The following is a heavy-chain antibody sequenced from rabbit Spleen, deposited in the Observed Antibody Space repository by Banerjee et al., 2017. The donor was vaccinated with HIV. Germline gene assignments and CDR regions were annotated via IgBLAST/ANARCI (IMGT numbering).Heavy chain of an antibody. CDR3: GREDSSGWGLLDL. D-gene: IGHD4-1*01. J-gene: IGHJ4*01. CDR2: IGLGSGAT. V-gene: IGHV1S40*01. CDR1: GFSFSGGYY. Sequence: QSLEESGGDLVKPGASLTLTCTASGFSFSGGYYMCWVRQAPGKGLEWIACIGLGSGATYYASWAKARFTISKTSSTTVTLQLNSLTAADTATYFCGREDSSGWGLLDLWGPGTLVTVS.